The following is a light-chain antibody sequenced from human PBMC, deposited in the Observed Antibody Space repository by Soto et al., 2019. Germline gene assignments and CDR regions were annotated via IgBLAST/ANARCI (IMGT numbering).Light chain of an antibody. Sequence: DIRMTQSPSTLSASVGDRVTITCRASQSISRSLAWYQQKPGKAPNLLIYDASSLEVGVPSRFSGSGFGTEFTLTITNLQPADFATYYCQQYSDFLISFGPGTTVHFK. CDR1: QSISRS. V-gene: IGKV1-5*01. CDR3: QQYSDFLIS. J-gene: IGKJ3*01. CDR2: DAS.